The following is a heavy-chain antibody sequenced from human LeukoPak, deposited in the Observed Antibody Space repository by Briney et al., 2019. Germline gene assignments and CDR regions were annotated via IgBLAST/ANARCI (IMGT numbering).Heavy chain of an antibody. J-gene: IGHJ5*02. CDR2: IYYSGST. CDR3: AAFCSSTSCWGSGWFDP. CDR1: GVSISSYY. V-gene: IGHV4-59*01. Sequence: PSETLSLTCTVSGVSISSYYWSWIRQPPGKGLEWIGYIYYSGSTNYNPSLKSRVTISVDTSKNQFSLKLSSVTAADTAVYYCAAFCSSTSCWGSGWFDPWGQGTLVTVSS. D-gene: IGHD2-2*01.